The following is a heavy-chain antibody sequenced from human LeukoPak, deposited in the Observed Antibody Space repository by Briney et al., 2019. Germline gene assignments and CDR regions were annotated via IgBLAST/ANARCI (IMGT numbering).Heavy chain of an antibody. CDR2: INHSGST. CDR1: GGSFSGYY. D-gene: IGHD1-26*01. CDR3: ARVLRWYRFDY. V-gene: IGHV4-34*01. Sequence: SETLSLTCAVYGGSFSGYYWSWIRQPPGKGLEWIGEINHSGSTNYNPSLKSRVTISVDTSKNQFSLKLSSVTAADTAVYYCARVLRWYRFDYWGQGTLVTVSS. J-gene: IGHJ4*02.